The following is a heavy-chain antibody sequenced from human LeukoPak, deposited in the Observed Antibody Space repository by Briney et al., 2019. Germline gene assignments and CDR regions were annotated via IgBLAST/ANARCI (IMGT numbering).Heavy chain of an antibody. CDR3: ARDIGLCPLDY. D-gene: IGHD2-2*01. J-gene: IGHJ4*02. CDR2: ISASAVHI. V-gene: IGHV3-21*04. CDR1: GFPFSSYD. Sequence: GGSLRLSCAASGFPFSSYDMSWVRRAPGKGLEWVSVISASAVHIFYADSVKGRFTISRDNAKNSLYLQMNSLRAEDTAVYYCARDIGLCPLDYWGQGTLVTVSS.